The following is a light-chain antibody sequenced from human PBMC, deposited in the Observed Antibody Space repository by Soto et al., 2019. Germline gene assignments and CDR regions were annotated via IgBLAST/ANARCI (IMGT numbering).Light chain of an antibody. V-gene: IGLV2-14*01. CDR3: SPYTRSSTLLYV. Sequence: QSALTQPASLSGSPGQSITISCTGTSSDVGGYNYVSWYQQHPGKAPKLMIYDVSNRPSGVSNRFSGSKSGNTASLTISGLQAEDEADYYCSPYTRSSTLLYVFGTGTKVTVL. CDR1: SSDVGGYNY. CDR2: DVS. J-gene: IGLJ1*01.